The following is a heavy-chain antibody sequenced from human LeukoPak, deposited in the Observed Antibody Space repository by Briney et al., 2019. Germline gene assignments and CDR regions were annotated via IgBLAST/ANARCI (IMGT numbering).Heavy chain of an antibody. Sequence: GGSLRLSCAASGFTFSDYYMSWIRQAPGKGLEWVSYISSSGSTIYYADSVKGRFTISRDNSKNTVDLQMNSLRAEDTAIYYCAISRVPASLGQVFDIWGQGTMVTVSS. CDR1: GFTFSDYY. D-gene: IGHD2-2*01. J-gene: IGHJ3*02. CDR2: ISSSGSTI. V-gene: IGHV3-11*01. CDR3: AISRVPASLGQVFDI.